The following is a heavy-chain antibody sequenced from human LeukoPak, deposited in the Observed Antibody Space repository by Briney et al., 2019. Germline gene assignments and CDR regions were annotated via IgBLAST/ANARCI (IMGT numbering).Heavy chain of an antibody. CDR2: ISGSGGST. Sequence: GSLGLSCAASGFPFSSYAMSWVRPAPGKGLEWVSAISGSGGSTYYADSVKGRFTISRDNSKNTLYLQMNSLRAEDTAVYYCAKVPPGVAYGDYEGYWGQGTLVTVSS. D-gene: IGHD4-17*01. CDR1: GFPFSSYA. V-gene: IGHV3-23*01. CDR3: AKVPPGVAYGDYEGY. J-gene: IGHJ4*02.